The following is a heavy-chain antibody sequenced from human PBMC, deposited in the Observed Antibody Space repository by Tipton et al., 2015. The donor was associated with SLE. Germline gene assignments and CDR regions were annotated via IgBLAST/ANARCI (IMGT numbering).Heavy chain of an antibody. CDR3: ARVSAAAGTNY. V-gene: IGHV1-69*01. D-gene: IGHD6-13*01. Sequence: QSGAEVKKPGSSVKVSCKASGYTFTSYGITWVRQAPGQGLEWMGGIIPIFGTANYAQKFQGRVTITADESTSTAYMELSSLRSEDTAVYYCARVSAAAGTNYWGQGTLVTVSS. CDR2: IIPIFGTA. CDR1: GYTFTSYG. J-gene: IGHJ4*02.